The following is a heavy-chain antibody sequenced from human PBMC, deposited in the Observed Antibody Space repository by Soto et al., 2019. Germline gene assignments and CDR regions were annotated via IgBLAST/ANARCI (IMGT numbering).Heavy chain of an antibody. V-gene: IGHV3-66*01. D-gene: IGHD3-3*01. Sequence: EMLLVQSGGGLVQPGGSLRLSCAASGFTISNTYISWVRQAPGKGLECVSVIYSGGSTYYADSVKGRFIISRDNSKNSLYLQMNSLKTEDTAVYFCARGTGDFWSGYFYWGQGTLVTVSS. CDR2: IYSGGST. CDR3: ARGTGDFWSGYFY. CDR1: GFTISNTY. J-gene: IGHJ4*02.